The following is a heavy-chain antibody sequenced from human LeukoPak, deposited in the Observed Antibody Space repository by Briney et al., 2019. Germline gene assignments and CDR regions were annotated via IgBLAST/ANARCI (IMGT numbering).Heavy chain of an antibody. V-gene: IGHV3-7*05. CDR2: INQDGSER. Sequence: GGSLRLSCAASGFTFSNYWMTWVRQAPAKGLEWVANINQDGSERYNVDSVEGRFSIFRDNTKNSLHLQMFGLRAEDSAVYYCARDSGITDWGQGTLVTVSS. J-gene: IGHJ4*02. CDR3: ARDSGITD. CDR1: GFTFSNYW. D-gene: IGHD1-14*01.